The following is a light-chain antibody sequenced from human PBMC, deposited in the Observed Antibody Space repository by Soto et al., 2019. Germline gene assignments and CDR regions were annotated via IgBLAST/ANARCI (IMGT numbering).Light chain of an antibody. CDR1: QTISNW. J-gene: IGKJ1*01. CDR3: QQYSTYSWT. Sequence: DIHLTQSPSTLSASVGDRITITCRASQTISNWLAWYQVKPGKAPKLLMHDASSLESRVPSRFSGSASGTEFTLTISSLQPDDFATYFCQQYSTYSWTFGQGTMVDVK. V-gene: IGKV1-5*01. CDR2: DAS.